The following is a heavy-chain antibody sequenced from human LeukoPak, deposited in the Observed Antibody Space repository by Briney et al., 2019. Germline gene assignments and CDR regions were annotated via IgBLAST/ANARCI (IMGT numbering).Heavy chain of an antibody. CDR1: GYTFTSYD. J-gene: IGHJ6*02. CDR3: ARDQYYDFWSGYYYGMDV. V-gene: IGHV1-8*01. CDR2: MNPNSGNT. D-gene: IGHD3-3*01. Sequence: ASVKVSCKASGYTFTSYDINWVRQATGQGLEWMGWMNPNSGNTGYAQKFQGRGTMTRNTSISTAYMELSSLRSEDTAVYYCARDQYYDFWSGYYYGMDVWGQGTTVTVSS.